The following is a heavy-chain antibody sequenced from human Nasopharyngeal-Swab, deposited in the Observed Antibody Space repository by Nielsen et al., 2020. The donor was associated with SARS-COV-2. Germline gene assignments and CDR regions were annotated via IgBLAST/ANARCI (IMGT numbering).Heavy chain of an antibody. V-gene: IGHV4-31*03. Sequence: LRLSCTVSGGSISSGGYYWSWIRQHPGKGLEWIGYIYYSGSTYYNPSLKSRVTISVDTSKNQFSLKLSSVTAADTAVYYCARAGTIFGVVIIHFDYWGQGTPVTVSS. J-gene: IGHJ4*02. CDR2: IYYSGST. D-gene: IGHD3-3*01. CDR3: ARAGTIFGVVIIHFDY. CDR1: GGSISSGGYY.